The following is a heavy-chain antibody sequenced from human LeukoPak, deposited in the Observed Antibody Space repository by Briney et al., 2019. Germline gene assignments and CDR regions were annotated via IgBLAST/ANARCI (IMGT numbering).Heavy chain of an antibody. V-gene: IGHV4-59*08. CDR3: ARLTRIAVAGWAFDI. CDR2: IYYSGST. J-gene: IGHJ3*02. D-gene: IGHD6-19*01. CDR1: GGSISSYY. Sequence: SETLSLTCTVSGGSISSYYWSWIRQPPGKGLEWIGYIYYSGSTNYNPSLKSRVTISVDTSKNQFSLKLSSVTAADTAVYYCARLTRIAVAGWAFDIWGQGTMVTVSS.